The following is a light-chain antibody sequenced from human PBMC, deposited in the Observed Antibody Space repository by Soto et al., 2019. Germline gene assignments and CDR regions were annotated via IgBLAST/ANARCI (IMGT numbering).Light chain of an antibody. J-gene: IGKJ2*01. CDR1: QSILHRSKNY. Sequence: IVMTQSPDSLAVSLGERATINCKSSQSILHRSKNYLVWYQQKPGQPPKLLIYWPSTRGSGVPDRFSGSGSETDFTLTISSLQAEDVAVYYCQQYHSSPYTFGQGTKLEI. CDR3: QQYHSSPYT. V-gene: IGKV4-1*01. CDR2: WPS.